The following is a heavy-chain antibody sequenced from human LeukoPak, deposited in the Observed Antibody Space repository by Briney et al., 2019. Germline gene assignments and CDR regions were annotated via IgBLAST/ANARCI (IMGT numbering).Heavy chain of an antibody. CDR3: ASVYAGDFDY. J-gene: IGHJ4*02. V-gene: IGHV5-10-1*01. D-gene: IGHD2-8*01. Sequence: GESLRISCHGSGYSFSTYWITWVRQMPGKGLEWVGRIDPSDSHTNYSPSFRGHVTISADKSISTAYLQLSSLKASDTAMYYCASVYAGDFDYWGQGTLVTVSS. CDR1: GYSFSTYW. CDR2: IDPSDSHT.